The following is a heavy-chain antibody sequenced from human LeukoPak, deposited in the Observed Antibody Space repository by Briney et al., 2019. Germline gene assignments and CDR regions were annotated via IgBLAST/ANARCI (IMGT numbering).Heavy chain of an antibody. J-gene: IGHJ4*02. CDR3: ANFGCSSTKCLDY. CDR2: ISGSGGST. V-gene: IGHV3-23*01. D-gene: IGHD2-2*01. Sequence: GGSLRLSCAASGFTFSSYAMSWVRQAPGKGLEWVSAISGSGGSTYYADSVKGRFTIFRDNSKNTLYLQMNSLRAEDTALYYCANFGCSSTKCLDYWGQGTLVTVSS. CDR1: GFTFSSYA.